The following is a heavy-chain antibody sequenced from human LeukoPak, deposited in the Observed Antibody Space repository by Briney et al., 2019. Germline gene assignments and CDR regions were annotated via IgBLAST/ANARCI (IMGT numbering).Heavy chain of an antibody. D-gene: IGHD3-10*01. CDR3: ARLIPSGYYYMDV. CDR1: GGSFSGYY. CDR2: INHSGST. Sequence: SETLSLTCAVYGGSFSGYYWSWIRQPPGKGLEWIGEINHSGSTNYNPSLKSRVIISVDTSKNQFSLKLSSVTAADTAVYYCARLIPSGYYYMDVWGKGTTVTVSS. J-gene: IGHJ6*03. V-gene: IGHV4-34*01.